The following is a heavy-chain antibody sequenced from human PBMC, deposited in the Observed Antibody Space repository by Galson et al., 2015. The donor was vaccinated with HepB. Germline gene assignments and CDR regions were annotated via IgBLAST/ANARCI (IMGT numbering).Heavy chain of an antibody. D-gene: IGHD2-2*01. V-gene: IGHV3-30*04. J-gene: IGHJ5*02. Sequence: SLRLSCAASGFTFSSYAMHWVRQAPGKGLEWVAVISYDGINKYYIDSVKGRFTISRDNSNKTLYLQMNSLRIEDTAVYYCARGGGDCSRTSCSDPGGFDPWGQGTLVTVSS. CDR3: ARGGGDCSRTSCSDPGGFDP. CDR2: ISYDGINK. CDR1: GFTFSSYA.